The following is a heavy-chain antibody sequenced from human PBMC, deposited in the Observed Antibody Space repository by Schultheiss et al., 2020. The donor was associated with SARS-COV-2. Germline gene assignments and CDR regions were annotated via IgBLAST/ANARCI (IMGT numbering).Heavy chain of an antibody. D-gene: IGHD2-2*02. J-gene: IGHJ6*02. Sequence: SETLSLTCTVSGGSISSGSYYWSWIRQPPGKGLEWIGYIYYSGSTYYNPSLKSRVTISVDTSKNQFSLKLSSVTAADTAVYYCARHVGYCSSTSCYKHYYGMDVWGQGTTVTVSS. CDR2: IYYSGST. V-gene: IGHV4-61*01. CDR1: GGSISSGSYY. CDR3: ARHVGYCSSTSCYKHYYGMDV.